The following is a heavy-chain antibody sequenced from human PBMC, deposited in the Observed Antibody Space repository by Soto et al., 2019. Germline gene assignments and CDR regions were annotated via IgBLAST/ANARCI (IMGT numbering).Heavy chain of an antibody. CDR1: GGSISGYY. CDR2: IYYSGST. CDR3: ASSGFLTGWLYDAFDI. J-gene: IGHJ3*02. Sequence: SETLSLTCTVSGGSISGYYWSWIRQPPGKRLERIGYIYYSGSTNYNPSLKSRVTISVDTSKNQFSLKLSSVTAADTAVYYCASSGFLTGWLYDAFDIWGQGTMVTVS. V-gene: IGHV4-59*01. D-gene: IGHD3-9*01.